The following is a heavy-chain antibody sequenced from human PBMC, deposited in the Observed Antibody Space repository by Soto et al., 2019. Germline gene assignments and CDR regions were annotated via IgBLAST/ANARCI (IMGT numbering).Heavy chain of an antibody. CDR2: INGGNGNT. CDR3: ARDPSIIQVPGTGWFGA. D-gene: IGHD6-19*01. CDR1: GYTFTSYA. V-gene: IGHV1-3*01. J-gene: IGHJ5*02. Sequence: ASVKVSCKASGYTFTSYAIHWVRQAPGQSLEWMGWINGGNGNTKYSQKFQDRVTITKDTSATTAYMELSSLRSEDTAIYYCARDPSIIQVPGTGWFGAWGQGTLVTVSS.